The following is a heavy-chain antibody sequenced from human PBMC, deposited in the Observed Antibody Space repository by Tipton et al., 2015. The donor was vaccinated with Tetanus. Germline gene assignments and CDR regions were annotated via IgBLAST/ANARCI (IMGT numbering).Heavy chain of an antibody. CDR3: ARDRFGDNYDIPSNWFGP. Sequence: SLRLSCAGSGFLISSYAMNWVRQVPGEGLEWVSGVSASGNTNYADSVDGRFTISRDNAKNTLYLQMDSLRAEDTAVYYCARDRFGDNYDIPSNWFGPWGQGTLVTVSS. CDR2: VSASGNT. J-gene: IGHJ5*02. CDR1: GFLISSYA. V-gene: IGHV3-23*01. D-gene: IGHD3-9*01.